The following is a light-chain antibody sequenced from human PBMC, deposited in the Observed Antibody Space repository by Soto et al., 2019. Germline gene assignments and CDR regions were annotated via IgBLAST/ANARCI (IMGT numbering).Light chain of an antibody. CDR3: QQYYTTRWT. Sequence: EIVLTQSPGTLSLSPGERATLSCRASQSVSSSHLAWYQQKPGQAPRLLIYSASSRATGIPDRFSGSGSGTDFTLTISSLQAEDVAVYYCQQYYTTRWTFGQGTKVEIK. CDR1: QSVSSSH. V-gene: IGKV3-20*01. J-gene: IGKJ1*01. CDR2: SAS.